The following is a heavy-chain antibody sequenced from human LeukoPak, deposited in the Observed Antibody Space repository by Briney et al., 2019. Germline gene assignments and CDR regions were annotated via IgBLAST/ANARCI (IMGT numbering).Heavy chain of an antibody. V-gene: IGHV3-74*01. CDR3: TSRNGSGDY. J-gene: IGHJ4*02. Sequence: GGTLRLSCAASGFSFSTYWIHWVRQAPGKGLVWVSRINSDGSGGTHADSVKSRFTISRDNAKNTVYLQINSLRVEDTAVYFCTSRNGSGDYWGQGTPVTVSS. CDR1: GFSFSTYW. D-gene: IGHD3-10*01. CDR2: INSDGSGG.